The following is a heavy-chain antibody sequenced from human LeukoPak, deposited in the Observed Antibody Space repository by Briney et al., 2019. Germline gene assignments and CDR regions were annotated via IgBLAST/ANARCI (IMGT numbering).Heavy chain of an antibody. CDR1: GFSFSSYS. V-gene: IGHV3-21*01. Sequence: PGGSLRLSCAASGFSFSSYSMNWVRQAPGKGLEWVSSISSSSIYIYYADSLKGRFTISRDNARNSLYLQMNSLRAEDTAVYYCARPRGNVEMATIPFGYWGQGTVVTVSS. J-gene: IGHJ4*02. D-gene: IGHD5-24*01. CDR3: ARPRGNVEMATIPFGY. CDR2: ISSSSIYI.